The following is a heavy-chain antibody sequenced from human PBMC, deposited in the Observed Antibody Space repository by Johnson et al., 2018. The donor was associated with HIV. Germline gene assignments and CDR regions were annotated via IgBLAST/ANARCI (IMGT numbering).Heavy chain of an antibody. J-gene: IGHJ3*02. CDR2: MNWNGGST. Sequence: VQLVESGGGVVRPGGSLRLSCATSGFTFDDYGMSWVRQAPGKGLEWVSGMNWNGGSTGYADSVKGRFTISRDNSKNTLYLQMNSLRAEDTAVYYCAREPGSSSRLGAFDIWGQGTMVTVSS. CDR3: AREPGSSSRLGAFDI. V-gene: IGHV3-20*04. D-gene: IGHD6-13*01. CDR1: GFTFDDYG.